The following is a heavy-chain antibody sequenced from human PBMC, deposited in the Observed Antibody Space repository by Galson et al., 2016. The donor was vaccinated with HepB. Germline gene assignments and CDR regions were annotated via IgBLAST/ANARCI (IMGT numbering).Heavy chain of an antibody. V-gene: IGHV3-23*01. Sequence: SLRLSCAVSGFTFSSYALSWVRQAPGQGLEWVSAITGSGGGTYYADSVKGRVTVSRDNSKNTLFLQMNSLSAEDTAVYYCARDPGALYNHLGSDVNQYGMDVWGQGTTVTVSS. J-gene: IGHJ6*02. CDR3: ARDPGALYNHLGSDVNQYGMDV. CDR1: GFTFSSYA. D-gene: IGHD3-3*02. CDR2: ITGSGGGT.